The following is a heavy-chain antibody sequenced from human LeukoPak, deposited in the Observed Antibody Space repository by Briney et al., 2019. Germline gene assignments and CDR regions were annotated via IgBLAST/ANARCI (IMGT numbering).Heavy chain of an antibody. V-gene: IGHV1-69*01. CDR1: GGTFSSYA. J-gene: IGHJ5*02. D-gene: IGHD3-3*01. CDR3: ARVEGELRFLEGCWFDP. CDR2: ITPIFGTA. Sequence: SVKVSCKASGGTFSSYAISWVRQAPGQGLEWMGGITPIFGTANYAQKFQGRVTITADESTSTAYMELSSLRSEDTAVYYCARVEGELRFLEGCWFDPWGQGTLVTVSS.